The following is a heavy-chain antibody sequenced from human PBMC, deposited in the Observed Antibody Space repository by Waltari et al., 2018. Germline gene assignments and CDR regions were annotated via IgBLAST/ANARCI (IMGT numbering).Heavy chain of an antibody. CDR3: ATLAGTGYFQH. D-gene: IGHD6-13*01. CDR1: GGSISSSSYY. CDR2: IYYSGST. V-gene: IGHV4-39*07. Sequence: QLQLQESSPGLVKPSETLSLTCTVSGGSISSSSYYWGWIRQPPGKGLEWIGSIYYSGSTYYNPSLKSRVTISVDTSKNQFSLKLSSVTAADTAVYYCATLAGTGYFQHWGQGTLVTVSS. J-gene: IGHJ1*01.